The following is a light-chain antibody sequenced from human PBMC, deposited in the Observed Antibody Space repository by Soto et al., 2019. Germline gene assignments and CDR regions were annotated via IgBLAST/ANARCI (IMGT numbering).Light chain of an antibody. CDR1: NIGSKS. Sequence: SYELTQPPSVSVAPGKTARITCGGNNIGSKSVHWYQQKPGQAPRLVISYDNDRPSGIPERFSGSDSGNTATLTISRVEVGDEADYYCQVWDSSSDHVVFCGGTKLTVL. CDR3: QVWDSSSDHVV. CDR2: YDN. J-gene: IGLJ3*02. V-gene: IGLV3-21*04.